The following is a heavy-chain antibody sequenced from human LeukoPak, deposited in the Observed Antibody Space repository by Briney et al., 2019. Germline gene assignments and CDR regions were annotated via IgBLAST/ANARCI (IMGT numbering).Heavy chain of an antibody. V-gene: IGHV3-23*01. D-gene: IGHD2-2*01. CDR1: GFTFSSYA. CDR2: ISGSGGST. J-gene: IGHJ4*02. CDR3: AKELRGYQLLSPSGY. Sequence: TGGSLRLSCAASGFTFSSYAMSWVRQAPGKGLEWVSAISGSGGSTYYADSVKGRFTISRDNSKNTLYLQMNSLRAEDTAVYYCAKELRGYQLLSPSGYWGQGTLVTVSS.